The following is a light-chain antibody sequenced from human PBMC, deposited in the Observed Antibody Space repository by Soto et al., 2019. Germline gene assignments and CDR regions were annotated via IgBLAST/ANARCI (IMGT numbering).Light chain of an antibody. CDR1: QSLSSSY. Sequence: EIVLTQSPNTLSLSQGERATLXXRASQSLSSSYLAWYQHKPGQAPRLXIYGASSRATGIPDRFSGSGAGTDFTLSISRLEPEDFAVYYCQQYGSSSWTFGQGTKVDI. J-gene: IGKJ1*01. CDR2: GAS. V-gene: IGKV3-20*01. CDR3: QQYGSSSWT.